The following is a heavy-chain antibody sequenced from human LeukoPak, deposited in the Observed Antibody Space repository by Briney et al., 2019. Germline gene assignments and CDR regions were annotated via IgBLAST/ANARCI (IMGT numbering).Heavy chain of an antibody. CDR2: IYSGGST. Sequence: GSLRLSCEGSGFTFSSNYMSWVRQAPGKGLEWVSVIYSGGSTYYADSVKGRFTISRDNSKNTLYLQMNSLRTEDTAVYYCARDGSSSNWYGGYYYYYMDVWGKGTTVTVSS. CDR1: GFTFSSNY. J-gene: IGHJ6*03. V-gene: IGHV3-66*02. CDR3: ARDGSSSNWYGGYYYYYMDV. D-gene: IGHD6-13*01.